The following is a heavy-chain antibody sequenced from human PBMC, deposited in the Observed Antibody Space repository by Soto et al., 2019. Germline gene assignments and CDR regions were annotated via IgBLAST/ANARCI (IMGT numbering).Heavy chain of an antibody. CDR3: AAGYDSSGYYFFDY. J-gene: IGHJ4*02. V-gene: IGHV4-4*02. D-gene: IGHD3-22*01. Sequence: SETLSLTCAVSGGSICSSNGWSWVRQHPGKGLEWIGEIYHSGSTNYNPSRKGRVTISVDKSKNQFSLKLSSVTAADTAVYYCAAGYDSSGYYFFDYWGQGTLVTVSS. CDR2: IYHSGST. CDR1: GGSICSSNG.